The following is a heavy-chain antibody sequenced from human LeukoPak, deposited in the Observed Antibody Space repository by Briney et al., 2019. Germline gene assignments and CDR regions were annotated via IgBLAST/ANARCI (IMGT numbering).Heavy chain of an antibody. V-gene: IGHV4-39*07. CDR1: GGSISTSGYY. Sequence: PSETLSLTSTVSGGSISTSGYYWGWIRQPPGKGLEWIGSIYYSGSTYYNPSLKSRVTISVDTSKNQFSLKLSSVTAADTAVYYCARSGTYSSSWYPSNWFDPWGQGTLVTVSS. CDR3: ARSGTYSSSWYPSNWFDP. D-gene: IGHD6-13*01. J-gene: IGHJ5*02. CDR2: IYYSGST.